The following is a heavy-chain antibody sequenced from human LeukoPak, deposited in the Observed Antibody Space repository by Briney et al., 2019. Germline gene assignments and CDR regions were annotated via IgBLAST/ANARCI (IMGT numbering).Heavy chain of an antibody. Sequence: GASVTVSCKASGGTFSSYAISWVRQARGQGLEWMGRIIPIFGTANYAQKFQGRVTITADKSTNTAYMELSSLRSEDTAVYYCAREGPRITMVRGVINWFDPWGQGTLVTVSS. CDR3: AREGPRITMVRGVINWFDP. CDR2: IIPIFGTA. V-gene: IGHV1-69*06. J-gene: IGHJ5*02. CDR1: GGTFSSYA. D-gene: IGHD3-10*01.